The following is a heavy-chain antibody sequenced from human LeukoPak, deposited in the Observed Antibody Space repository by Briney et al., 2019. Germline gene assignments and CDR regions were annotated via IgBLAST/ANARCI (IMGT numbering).Heavy chain of an antibody. CDR2: ISLTGRT. J-gene: IGHJ4*02. CDR3: TRESGPYCPFGY. D-gene: IGHD1-26*01. CDR1: RGSLTSTNW. Sequence: SETLSLTCGVSRGSLTSTNWWSWVRQPPGQGLEWIGEISLTGRTNYNPSLIGRVIMSLDESRNQLSLTLTSVTAADTAMYYCTRESGPYCPFGYWGQGTLVVVPS. V-gene: IGHV4-4*02.